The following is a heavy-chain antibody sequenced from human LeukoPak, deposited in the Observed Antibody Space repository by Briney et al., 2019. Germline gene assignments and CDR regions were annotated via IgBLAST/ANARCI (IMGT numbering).Heavy chain of an antibody. D-gene: IGHD3-3*01. CDR3: AIVPTRFLEWLPSYYYYGMDV. CDR2: ISYDGSNK. V-gene: IGHV3-30-3*01. J-gene: IGHJ6*02. CDR1: GFTFSSYA. Sequence: QSGGSLRLSCAASGFTFSSYAMPWVRQAPGKGLEWVAVISYDGSNKYYADSVKGRFTISRDNSKNTLYLQMNSLRAEDTAVYYCAIVPTRFLEWLPSYYYYGMDVWGQGTTVTVSS.